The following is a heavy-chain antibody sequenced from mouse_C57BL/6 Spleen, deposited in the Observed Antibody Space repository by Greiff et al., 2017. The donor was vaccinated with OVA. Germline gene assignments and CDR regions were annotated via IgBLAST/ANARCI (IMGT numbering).Heavy chain of an antibody. V-gene: IGHV1-82*01. CDR1: GYAFSSSW. D-gene: IGHD1-1*01. CDR2: IYPGDGDP. J-gene: IGHJ3*01. Sequence: VQLQQSGPELVKPGASVKISCKASGYAFSSSWMNWVKQRPGKGLEWIGRIYPGDGDPNYNGKFKGKATLTADKSSSTAYTQLSSLTSEDSAVYFCARDYGSSYGFAYWGQGTLVTVSA. CDR3: ARDYGSSYGFAY.